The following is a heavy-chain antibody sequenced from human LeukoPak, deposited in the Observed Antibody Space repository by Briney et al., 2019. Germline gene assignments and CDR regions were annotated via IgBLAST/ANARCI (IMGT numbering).Heavy chain of an antibody. D-gene: IGHD6-13*01. Sequence: GASVKVSCTASGYTFTTSDINWVRQATGQGLEWMGWMNPNSGKTGSAQKFQGRLTMTKNTSTSTAYMEVTGLKFEDTAIYYCARGRPGPAGAGTHDFWGQGTLITVSS. V-gene: IGHV1-8*01. CDR2: MNPNSGKT. J-gene: IGHJ4*02. CDR1: GYTFTTSD. CDR3: ARGRPGPAGAGTHDF.